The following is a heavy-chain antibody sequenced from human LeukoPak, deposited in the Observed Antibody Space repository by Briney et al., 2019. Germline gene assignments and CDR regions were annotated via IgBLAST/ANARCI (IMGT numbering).Heavy chain of an antibody. D-gene: IGHD3-3*01. CDR3: ARAGYDFWSGYYTPRYYGMDV. Sequence: SETLSLTCAVYGGSFSGYYWSWIRQPPGKGLEWIGEINHSGSTSYNPSLKSRVTMSVDTSKNQFSLKLSSVTAADTAVYYCARAGYDFWSGYYTPRYYGMDVWGQGTTVTVSS. J-gene: IGHJ6*02. CDR1: GGSFSGYY. CDR2: INHSGST. V-gene: IGHV4-34*01.